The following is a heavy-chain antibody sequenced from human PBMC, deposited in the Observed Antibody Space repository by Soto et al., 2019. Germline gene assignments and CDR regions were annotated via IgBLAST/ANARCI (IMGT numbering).Heavy chain of an antibody. D-gene: IGHD6-13*01. CDR2: ISYDGSNK. V-gene: IGHV3-30*18. J-gene: IGHJ6*02. CDR3: AKEKGPGIASAGTRYYYFYGMDV. CDR1: GFTFSSYC. Sequence: GGSLRLSCAASGFTFSSYCMPWVRQAPGKGLEWVAVISYDGSNKYDADSVKGRFTISRDNSKNTLYLQMNSMRAEDTAVYYCAKEKGPGIASAGTRYYYFYGMDVWGQGTTVTVSS.